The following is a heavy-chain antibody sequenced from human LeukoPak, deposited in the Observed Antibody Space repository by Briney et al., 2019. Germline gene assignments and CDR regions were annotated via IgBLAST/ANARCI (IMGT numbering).Heavy chain of an antibody. V-gene: IGHV3-7*01. D-gene: IGHD2-21*01. CDR3: ARDLHCGGDCYSEYNWFDP. Sequence: GGSLRLSCAASGFTFSTFCMSWVRQAPGKGLEFVASLRQGGSEKYIVDSMKGRFTISGDIAKNSLYLEMNGLRVEDTAVYYCARDLHCGGDCYSEYNWFDPWGQGTLVTVSS. CDR1: GFTFSTFC. J-gene: IGHJ5*02. CDR2: LRQGGSEK.